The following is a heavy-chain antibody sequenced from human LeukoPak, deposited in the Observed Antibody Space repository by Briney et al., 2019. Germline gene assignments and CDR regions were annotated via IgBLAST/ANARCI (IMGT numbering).Heavy chain of an antibody. D-gene: IGHD1-14*01. CDR2: IYYSGST. CDR3: ARGPRYSYFDY. Sequence: SEPLSLTCTVSGGSISNYYWSWIRQPPGKGLEWIGYIYYSGSTNYNPSLKSRVTISVDTSKNQFSLKLSSVTAADTAVYYCARGPRYSYFDYWGQGTLVTVSS. J-gene: IGHJ4*02. V-gene: IGHV4-59*01. CDR1: GGSISNYY.